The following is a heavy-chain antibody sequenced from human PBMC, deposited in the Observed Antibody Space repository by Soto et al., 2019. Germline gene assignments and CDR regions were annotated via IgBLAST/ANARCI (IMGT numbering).Heavy chain of an antibody. D-gene: IGHD3-16*01. CDR1: YW. Sequence: YWSWIRQPPGKGLEWMGIIYPGDSDTRYSPSFQGQVTISADKSISTAYLQWSSLKASDTAMYYCARSLLGGYYYGMDVWGQGTTVTVSS. J-gene: IGHJ6*02. CDR3: ARSLLGGYYYGMDV. V-gene: IGHV5-51*01. CDR2: IYPGDSDT.